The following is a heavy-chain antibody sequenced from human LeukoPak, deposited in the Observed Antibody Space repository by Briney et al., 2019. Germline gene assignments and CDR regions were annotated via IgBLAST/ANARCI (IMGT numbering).Heavy chain of an antibody. CDR1: GFTFSDYY. V-gene: IGHV3-11*01. CDR2: ISSSGSTI. CDR3: ARDGSPEMATANFDY. Sequence: PGGSLRLSCAASGFTFSDYYMSWIRQAPGKGLEWVSYISSSGSTIYYADSVKGRFTISRDNAKNSLYLQMNSLRAEDTAVYYCARDGSPEMATANFDYRGQGTLVTVSS. J-gene: IGHJ4*02. D-gene: IGHD5-24*01.